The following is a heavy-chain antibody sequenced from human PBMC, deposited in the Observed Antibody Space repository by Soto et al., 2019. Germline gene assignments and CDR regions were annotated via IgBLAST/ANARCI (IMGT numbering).Heavy chain of an antibody. D-gene: IGHD6-13*01. V-gene: IGHV1-2*04. CDR1: GYTFTGYY. CDR2: INPNSGGT. J-gene: IGHJ6*02. Sequence: GASVKVSCKASGYTFTGYYMHWVRQAPGQGLEWMGWINPNSGGTNYAQKFQGWVTMTRDTSISTAYMELSRLRSDDTAVYYGARGRGSSSWYGGGYYGMDVWGQGTTVTVSS. CDR3: ARGRGSSSWYGGGYYGMDV.